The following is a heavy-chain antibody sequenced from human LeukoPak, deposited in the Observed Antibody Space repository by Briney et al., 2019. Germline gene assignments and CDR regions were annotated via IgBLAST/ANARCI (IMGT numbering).Heavy chain of an antibody. CDR1: GGSFSGYY. CDR3: ARVERIAAAGYYFDY. V-gene: IGHV4-59*01. CDR2: IYYSGST. D-gene: IGHD6-13*01. Sequence: TSETLSLTCAVYGGSFSGYYWSWIRQPPGKGLEWIGYIYYSGSTNYNPSLKSRVTISVDTSKNQFSLKLSSVTAADTAVYYCARVERIAAAGYYFDYWGQGTLVTVSS. J-gene: IGHJ4*02.